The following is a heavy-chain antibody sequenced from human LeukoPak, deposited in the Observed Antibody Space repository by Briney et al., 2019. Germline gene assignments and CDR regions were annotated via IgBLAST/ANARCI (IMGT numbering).Heavy chain of an antibody. V-gene: IGHV4-59*08. CDR2: IYYSGST. D-gene: IGHD6-6*01. J-gene: IGHJ4*02. Sequence: SETLSLTCTVSGDSINNYYWSWIRQPPGKGLQWIGYIYYSGSTNYNPSLKSRVTISVDTSKNQFSLNLSSVTAADTAVYYCARHDPRGEPARLGFFDYWGQGTLVTVSS. CDR3: ARHDPRGEPARLGFFDY. CDR1: GDSINNYY.